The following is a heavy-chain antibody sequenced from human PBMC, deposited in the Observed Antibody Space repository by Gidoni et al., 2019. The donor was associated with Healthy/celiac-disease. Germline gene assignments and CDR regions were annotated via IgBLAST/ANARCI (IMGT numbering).Heavy chain of an antibody. J-gene: IGHJ4*02. Sequence: EVQLVESGGGLVQPGGSLRLSCAASGFTFSSYWMSWVRQAPGKGLEWVANIKQDGSEKYYVDSMKGRFTISRDNAKNSLYLQMNSLRAEDTAVYYCAREALGDYFDYWGQGTLVTVSS. CDR1: GFTFSSYW. D-gene: IGHD3-16*01. CDR2: IKQDGSEK. V-gene: IGHV3-7*03. CDR3: AREALGDYFDY.